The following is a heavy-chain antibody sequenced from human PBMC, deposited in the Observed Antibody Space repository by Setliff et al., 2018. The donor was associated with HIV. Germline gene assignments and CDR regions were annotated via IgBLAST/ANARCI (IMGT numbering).Heavy chain of an antibody. CDR1: GGSISSGSYY. D-gene: IGHD3-16*01. V-gene: IGHV4-61*02. CDR2: IYSSGST. J-gene: IGHJ3*02. CDR3: ARDLVIMFGGVSGDVFDI. Sequence: KPSETLSLTCTVSGGSISSGSYYWSWIRQPAGKGLEWIGRIYSSGSTKYNPSLKSRVTISVDTSKNQFSLRLSSVTAADTAVYYCARDLVIMFGGVSGDVFDIWGQGTMVTVS.